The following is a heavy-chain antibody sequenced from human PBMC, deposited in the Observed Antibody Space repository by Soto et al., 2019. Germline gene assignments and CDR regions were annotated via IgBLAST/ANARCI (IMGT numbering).Heavy chain of an antibody. V-gene: IGHV3-30*18. D-gene: IGHD2-15*01. CDR2: ISYDGSNK. CDR1: GFPFSSYG. J-gene: IGHJ6*02. CDR3: AKKLCSGGSCYSETYYYYGMDV. Sequence: QVPLVESGGGVVQPGRSLRLSCAASGFPFSSYGMHWVRQAPGKGLEWVAVISYDGSNKYYADSVKGRFTIARDNSKNTLNMQMNSLRAEDTAVYYCAKKLCSGGSCYSETYYYYGMDVWGQGTTVTVSS.